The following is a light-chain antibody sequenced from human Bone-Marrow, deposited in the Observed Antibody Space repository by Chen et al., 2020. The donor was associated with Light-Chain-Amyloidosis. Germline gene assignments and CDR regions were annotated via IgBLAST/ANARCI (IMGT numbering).Light chain of an antibody. Sequence: QSALSQPASLSGSPGQSPTISCTGTSGDVGTYNYVPWYQQHPGNAPKVMIYAVSNRPSGVSNRFSGAKSGNTASLTISGLQAEDEADYYCSSFTSSSSYVFGPGTKVTVL. J-gene: IGLJ1*01. V-gene: IGLV2-14*01. CDR2: AVS. CDR1: SGDVGTYNY. CDR3: SSFTSSSSYV.